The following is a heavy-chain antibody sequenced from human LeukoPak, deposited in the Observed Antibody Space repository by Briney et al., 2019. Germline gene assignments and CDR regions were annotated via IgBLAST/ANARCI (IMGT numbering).Heavy chain of an antibody. CDR1: GFPFSDYG. V-gene: IGHV3-30*03. J-gene: IGHJ5*02. D-gene: IGHD6-19*01. Sequence: GRSLRLSCAASGFPFSDYGMYWVRQAPGKGLEWLAVISHDGSNKYYADSVKGRITISRDNSMNTLYLQMNSLRAEDAAVYYCARDPSSGWYLKGWFDPWGQGTLVTVSS. CDR2: ISHDGSNK. CDR3: ARDPSSGWYLKGWFDP.